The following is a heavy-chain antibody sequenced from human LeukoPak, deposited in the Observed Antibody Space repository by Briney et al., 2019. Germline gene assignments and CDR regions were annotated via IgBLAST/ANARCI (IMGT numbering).Heavy chain of an antibody. CDR2: IIPIFGTA. Sequence: GASVKVSCKSSGCTFSSYAISWVRQAPGQGLEWMGGIIPIFGTANYAQKFQGRVTITADESTSTAYMELSSLRSEDTAVYYCARDDILGGSFDPWGQGTLVTVSS. CDR3: ARDDILGGSFDP. V-gene: IGHV1-69*13. D-gene: IGHD3-9*01. J-gene: IGHJ5*02. CDR1: GCTFSSYA.